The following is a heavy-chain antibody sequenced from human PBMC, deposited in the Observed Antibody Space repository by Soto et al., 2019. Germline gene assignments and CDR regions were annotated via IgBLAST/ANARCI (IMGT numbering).Heavy chain of an antibody. Sequence: QVQLVQSGAEVKKPRSSVKVSCKASGGTFSSYAISWVRQAPGQGLEWMGGIIPIFGTANYAQKFQGRATITADESTSTAYMELSSLRSEDTAVYYWARARGGQLARFYWYFDLWGRGTLVTVSS. CDR1: GGTFSSYA. D-gene: IGHD6-6*01. J-gene: IGHJ2*01. CDR2: IIPIFGTA. V-gene: IGHV1-69*01. CDR3: ARARGGQLARFYWYFDL.